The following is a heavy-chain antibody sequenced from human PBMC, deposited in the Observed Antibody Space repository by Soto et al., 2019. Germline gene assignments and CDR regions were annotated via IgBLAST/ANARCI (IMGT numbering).Heavy chain of an antibody. Sequence: QVQLVQSGAEVKKPGSSVKVSCKASGGTFSSYAISWVRQAPGQGLEWMGGIIPIFGTANYAQKFQGRVTITGDESTSTAYMELSSLRSEDTAVYYCARVRGPGSITNDAFDIWGQGTMVTVSS. CDR1: GGTFSSYA. J-gene: IGHJ3*02. CDR2: IIPIFGTA. CDR3: ARVRGPGSITNDAFDI. V-gene: IGHV1-69*12. D-gene: IGHD3-10*01.